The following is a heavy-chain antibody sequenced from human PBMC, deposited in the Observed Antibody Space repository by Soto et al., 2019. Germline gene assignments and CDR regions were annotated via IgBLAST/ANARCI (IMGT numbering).Heavy chain of an antibody. J-gene: IGHJ6*02. CDR2: IYYSGST. Sequence: PSETLSLTCTVSGGSIGSGGYYWSWIRQHPGKGLEWIGYIYYSGSTYYNPSLKSRVTISVDTSKNQFSLKLSSVTAADTAVYYCARLSYFDWLPERYYYGMDVWGQGTTVTVSS. CDR3: ARLSYFDWLPERYYYGMDV. D-gene: IGHD3-9*01. V-gene: IGHV4-31*03. CDR1: GGSIGSGGYY.